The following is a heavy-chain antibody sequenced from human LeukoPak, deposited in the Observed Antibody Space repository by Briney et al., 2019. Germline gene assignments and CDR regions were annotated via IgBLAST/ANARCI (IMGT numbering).Heavy chain of an antibody. CDR1: GFIFDNYA. J-gene: IGHJ1*01. CDR2: ISGSGGST. CDR3: AKGRYDYGDYAHFQH. V-gene: IGHV3-23*01. D-gene: IGHD4-17*01. Sequence: GGSLRLSCAASGFIFDNYAMSWVRQAPGKGLGWVSAISGSGGSTYSADSVKGRFTISRDNSKNTLYLQMNSLRAEDTALYYCAKGRYDYGDYAHFQHWGQGTLVTVSS.